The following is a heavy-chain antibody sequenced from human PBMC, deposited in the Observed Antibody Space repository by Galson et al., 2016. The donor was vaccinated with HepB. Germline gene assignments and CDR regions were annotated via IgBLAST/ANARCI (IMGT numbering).Heavy chain of an antibody. CDR1: GFTFSSYK. Sequence: SLRLSCAASGFTFSSYKMHWVRQAPGKGLEWISYISSSSQTKYYADSVKGRFTISRDNDKNSLYLQMDSLRAEDTAVYYCARISVPYSGHEWSDFDYWGQGILVTVSS. CDR2: ISSSSQTK. V-gene: IGHV3-48*01. D-gene: IGHD5-12*01. CDR3: ARISVPYSGHEWSDFDY. J-gene: IGHJ4*02.